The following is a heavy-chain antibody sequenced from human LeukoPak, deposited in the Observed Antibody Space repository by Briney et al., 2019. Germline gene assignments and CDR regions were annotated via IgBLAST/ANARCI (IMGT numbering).Heavy chain of an antibody. CDR1: GYTLTELS. CDR3: ATVVYGSESHWFDP. D-gene: IGHD3-10*01. Sequence: GASVKVSCKVSGYTLTELSMHWVRQAPGKGLEWMGGFDPEDGETIYAQKFQGRVTMTEDTSTDTAYMELSSLRSEDTAVYYCATVVYGSESHWFDPWGQGTLVTVSS. J-gene: IGHJ5*02. V-gene: IGHV1-24*01. CDR2: FDPEDGET.